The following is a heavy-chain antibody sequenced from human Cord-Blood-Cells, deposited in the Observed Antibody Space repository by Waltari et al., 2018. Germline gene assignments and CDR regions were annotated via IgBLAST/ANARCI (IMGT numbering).Heavy chain of an antibody. Sequence: QVQLQQWGAGLLKPSETLPLTCAVYGGSFSGYYWSWIRQPPGKGLEWIGEINHSGSTNYNPSLKSRVTISVDTSKNQFSLKLSSVTAADTAVYYCAGVDTAMVSAFDIWGQGTMVTVSS. V-gene: IGHV4-34*01. CDR3: AGVDTAMVSAFDI. J-gene: IGHJ3*02. CDR2: INHSGST. D-gene: IGHD5-18*01. CDR1: GGSFSGYY.